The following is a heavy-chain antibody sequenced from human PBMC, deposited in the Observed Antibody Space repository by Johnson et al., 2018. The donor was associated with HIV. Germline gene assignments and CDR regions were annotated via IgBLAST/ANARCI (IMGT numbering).Heavy chain of an antibody. CDR1: GFNFRTNG. V-gene: IGHV3-30*02. CDR2: IQYDGTDK. D-gene: IGHD3-10*01. CDR3: AKDGGLWSYSLDV. Sequence: QVQLVESGGGVVQPGGPLRLSCAASGFNFRTNGMHWVRQAPGKGLEWISFIQYDGTDKSYADSVEVRFTISRDNSKNILYLQMNSLRPEDTGLYYCAKDGGLWSYSLDVWGQGTMVSVSS. J-gene: IGHJ3*01.